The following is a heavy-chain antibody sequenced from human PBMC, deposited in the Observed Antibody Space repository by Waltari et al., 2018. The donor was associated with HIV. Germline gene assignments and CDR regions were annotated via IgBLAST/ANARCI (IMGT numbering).Heavy chain of an antibody. J-gene: IGHJ6*02. V-gene: IGHV1-24*01. D-gene: IGHD3-10*01. CDR3: ATDFSGMVRAYSYYSLDV. CDR1: GHTLSELS. CDR2: LCPKEEET. Sequence: QVQLVQSGAEVKKPGASVKVSCKVSGHTLSELSMHWVRQVPGKGLEWMGNLCPKEEETVYAQKFQGRVTMTEDTTSDTAYMELSSLTSGDTAVYYCATDFSGMVRAYSYYSLDVWGQGTTVTVSS.